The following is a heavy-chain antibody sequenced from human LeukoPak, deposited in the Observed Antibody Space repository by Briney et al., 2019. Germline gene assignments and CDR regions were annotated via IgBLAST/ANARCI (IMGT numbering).Heavy chain of an antibody. CDR1: GGTFSSYA. CDR3: ARDVRHKYCSSASCYRGWFDP. Sequence: SVKVSCKASGGTFSSYAISWVRQAPGQGLEWMGGIIPMFGTAIYAQKFQGRVTITADESTNTAYMEPSSLRSEDTAVYYCARDVRHKYCSSASCYRGWFDPWGQGTLVTVSS. J-gene: IGHJ5*02. CDR2: IIPMFGTA. V-gene: IGHV1-69*13. D-gene: IGHD2-2*01.